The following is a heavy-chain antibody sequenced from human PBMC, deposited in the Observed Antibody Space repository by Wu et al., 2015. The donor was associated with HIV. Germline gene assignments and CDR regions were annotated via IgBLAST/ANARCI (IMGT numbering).Heavy chain of an antibody. J-gene: IGHJ5*02. V-gene: IGHV1-69*13. CDR1: GGTFSSYA. CDR2: IIPIFGTA. Sequence: QVPLMQSGPELKRPGSSVKISCQASGGTFSSYAISWVRQAPGQGLEWMGGIIPIFGTANYAQKFQGRVTITADESTSTAYMELSSLRSEDTAVYYCARVPMDSGEGWFDPWGQGTLVTVSS. D-gene: IGHD6-25*01. CDR3: ARVPMDSGEGWFDP.